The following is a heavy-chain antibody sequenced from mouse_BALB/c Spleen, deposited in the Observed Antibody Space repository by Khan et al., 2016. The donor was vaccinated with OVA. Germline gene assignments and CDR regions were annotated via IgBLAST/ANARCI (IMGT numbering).Heavy chain of an antibody. D-gene: IGHD1-1*02. CDR3: ARAWWDVFPY. J-gene: IGHJ3*01. CDR2: IYPGSDST. Sequence: QVQLKQSGPELVKPGASVKMSCKASGYTFTDYVMNWVKQRTGQGLEWIGQIYPGSDSTYYNENFKGKATLTADRSSSTAYMTLNSLTSEDSSVYCCARAWWDVFPYWIQGTLVTVSA. CDR1: GYTFTDYV. V-gene: IGHV1-77*01.